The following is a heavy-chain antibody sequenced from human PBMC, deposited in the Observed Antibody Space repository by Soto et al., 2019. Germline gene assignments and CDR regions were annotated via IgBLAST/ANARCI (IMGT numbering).Heavy chain of an antibody. CDR2: INPSDGST. V-gene: IGHV1-46*01. Sequence: QVQLVQSGAEVKKPGASVKVSCKASGYTLSDYYMHWVRQAPGEGLEWMGIINPSDGSTSYAQKFQDRVTMTRDTSTSTVYMEVSSLRFEDTPVYYCARDEAMIRGVTPVPYFDFWGQGTLVTVSS. CDR3: ARDEAMIRGVTPVPYFDF. J-gene: IGHJ4*02. D-gene: IGHD3-10*01. CDR1: GYTLSDYY.